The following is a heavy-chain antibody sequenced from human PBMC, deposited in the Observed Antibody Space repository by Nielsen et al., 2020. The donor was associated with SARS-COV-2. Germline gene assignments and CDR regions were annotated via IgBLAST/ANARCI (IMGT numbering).Heavy chain of an antibody. Sequence: SETLSLTCTVSGGSISSSSYYWGWIRQPPGKGLEWIGSIYYSGSTYYNPSLKSRVTISVDTSKNQFSLKLSSVTAADTAVYYCARKRGGALAGSFDYWGQGTLVTVSS. CDR3: ARKRGGALAGSFDY. J-gene: IGHJ4*02. CDR2: IYYSGST. D-gene: IGHD2-21*01. V-gene: IGHV4-39*01. CDR1: GGSISSSSYY.